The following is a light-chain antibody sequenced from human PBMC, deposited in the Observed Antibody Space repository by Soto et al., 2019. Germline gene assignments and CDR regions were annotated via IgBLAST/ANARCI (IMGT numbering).Light chain of an antibody. Sequence: IQLTQSPSSLSASVGDRVTITCRASQGISSFLAWYQQKPGKAPKLLICGASTLQSGVPSRFSGSGSGTDFTLTIGSLQPEDFATYYCQQLNSFPIPFGPGTKVDIK. CDR1: QGISSF. CDR2: GAS. V-gene: IGKV1-9*01. J-gene: IGKJ3*01. CDR3: QQLNSFPIP.